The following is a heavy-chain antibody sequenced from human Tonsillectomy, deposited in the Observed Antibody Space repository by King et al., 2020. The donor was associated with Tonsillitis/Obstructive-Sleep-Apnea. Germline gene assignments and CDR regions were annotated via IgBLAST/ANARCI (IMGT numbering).Heavy chain of an antibody. CDR3: AKEAAPLGVPIFDY. CDR2: IRDSGDST. J-gene: IGHJ4*02. V-gene: IGHV3-23*04. CDR1: GFTFSNYA. D-gene: IGHD2-8*01. Sequence: VQLVESGGGLVQSGGSLRLSCVASGFTFSNYAMSWVRQAPGKGPEWVSGIRDSGDSTFYADPVKGRFTNSRDNSKNTLYLQMNSLRGEDTAVYYCAKEAAPLGVPIFDYWGQGALVTVSS.